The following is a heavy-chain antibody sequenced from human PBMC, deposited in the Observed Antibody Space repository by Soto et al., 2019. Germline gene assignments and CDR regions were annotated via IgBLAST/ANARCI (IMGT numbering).Heavy chain of an antibody. D-gene: IGHD3-9*01. CDR1: GGSISRSNW. CDR3: ARSITFDWLFFDN. CDR2: IYHSGST. J-gene: IGHJ4*02. Sequence: SETLSLTCAVSGGSISRSNWWSWVRQPPGKGLEWIGEIYHSGSTNYHPSLKSRVTISVDKSKNQFSPKLTSLTAADTAVYYCARSITFDWLFFDNWGQGXLVTVYS. V-gene: IGHV4-4*02.